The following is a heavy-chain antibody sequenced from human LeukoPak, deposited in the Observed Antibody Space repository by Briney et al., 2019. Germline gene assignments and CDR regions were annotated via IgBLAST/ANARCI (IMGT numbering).Heavy chain of an antibody. Sequence: GGSLRLSCAASGFNFSNYAISWVRQAPGKGLEWVSSISNSGGSTDYADSVKGRFSISRDNSMNTLYLQMNSLRVEDTAVYYCAKAVGSSSSWLFDYWGQGTLVTVSS. CDR1: GFNFSNYA. J-gene: IGHJ4*01. D-gene: IGHD6-13*01. CDR2: ISNSGGST. CDR3: AKAVGSSSSWLFDY. V-gene: IGHV3-23*01.